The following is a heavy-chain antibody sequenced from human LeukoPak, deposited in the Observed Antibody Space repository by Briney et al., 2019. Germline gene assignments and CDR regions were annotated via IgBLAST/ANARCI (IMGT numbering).Heavy chain of an antibody. J-gene: IGHJ3*02. Sequence: GASVKVSCKASGYTFTGYYMHWVRQAPGQGLEWMGWINPNSGGTNYAQKFQGRVTMTRDTSISTAYMELSRLRSDDTAVYYCARPTYYDFWSGYRHDAFDIWGRGTMVTVSS. CDR1: GYTFTGYY. CDR3: ARPTYYDFWSGYRHDAFDI. V-gene: IGHV1-2*02. D-gene: IGHD3-3*01. CDR2: INPNSGGT.